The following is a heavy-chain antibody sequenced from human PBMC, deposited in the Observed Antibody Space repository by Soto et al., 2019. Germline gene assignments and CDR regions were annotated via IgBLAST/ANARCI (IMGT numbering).Heavy chain of an antibody. V-gene: IGHV1-3*01. J-gene: IGHJ4*02. CDR2: NPANGDT. Sequence: NPANGDTMYSQKFLGRVSNTRDTSATTAYMELTSLTSEDTAIYYCARGPSTGCFDSWGQGTLVTVSS. CDR3: ARGPSTGCFDS. D-gene: IGHD1-1*01.